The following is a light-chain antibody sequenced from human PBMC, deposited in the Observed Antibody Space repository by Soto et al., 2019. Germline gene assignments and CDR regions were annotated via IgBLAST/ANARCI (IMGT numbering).Light chain of an antibody. V-gene: IGKV3-11*01. CDR2: DAS. Sequence: EIVLTQSPATLSLSPGERATLSCRASQSVSSYLAWYQQKPGQAPRLLIYDASNSATGIPARFSGSVSGTDFTLTISSLEPEDFAVYYCQQRSNWPLTFGGVTKVEIK. J-gene: IGKJ4*02. CDR1: QSVSSY. CDR3: QQRSNWPLT.